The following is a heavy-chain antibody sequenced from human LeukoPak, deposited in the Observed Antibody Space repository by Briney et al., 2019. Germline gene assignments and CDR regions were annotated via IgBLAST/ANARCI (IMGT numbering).Heavy chain of an antibody. CDR1: GFTVSSNY. J-gene: IGHJ4*02. V-gene: IGHV3-66*01. D-gene: IGHD6-13*01. Sequence: PGGSLRLSCAVSGFTVSSNYMSWVRQAPGKALEWVSLIYSDGSTYYADSVKGRFTISRDNSKNTVYLQMNSLRVEDTAVYYCARVGYTGTWYSSPPFDYWGQGTLVTVSS. CDR3: ARVGYTGTWYSSPPFDY. CDR2: IYSDGST.